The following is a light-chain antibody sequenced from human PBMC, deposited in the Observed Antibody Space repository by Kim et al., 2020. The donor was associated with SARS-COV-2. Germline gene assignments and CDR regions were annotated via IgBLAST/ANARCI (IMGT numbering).Light chain of an antibody. J-gene: IGLJ3*02. CDR2: RNN. CDR3: SAWDSSLSAWV. V-gene: IGLV10-54*01. Sequence: PTATLTGTGSSNNVGNQGAVWRQQHQSHPPKLLSYRNNNRPSGISERVSASRSGNTASLTITGLQPEDEADYYCSAWDSSLSAWVFGGGTQLTVL. CDR1: SNNVGNQG.